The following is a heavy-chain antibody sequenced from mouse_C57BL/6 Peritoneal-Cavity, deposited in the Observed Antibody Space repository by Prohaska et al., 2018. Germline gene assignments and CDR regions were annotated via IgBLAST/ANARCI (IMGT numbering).Heavy chain of an antibody. V-gene: IGHV1-19*01. CDR3: ARYDYYAMDY. J-gene: IGHJ4*01. Sequence: HGKSLEWIGVINPYNGGTSYNQKFKGKATLTVDKSSSTAYMELNSLTSEDSAVYYCARYDYYAMDYWGQGTSVTVSS. CDR2: INPYNGGT.